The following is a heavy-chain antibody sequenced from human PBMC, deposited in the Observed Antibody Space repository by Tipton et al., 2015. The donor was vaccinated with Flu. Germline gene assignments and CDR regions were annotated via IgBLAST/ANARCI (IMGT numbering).Heavy chain of an antibody. J-gene: IGHJ3*02. Sequence: SLRLSCAASGFTFSSYSMNWVRQAPGKGLEWVSSISSSSSYIYYADSVKGRFTISRDNAKNSLYLQMNGLRAEDTAVYYCASSHSGSYYGAAFDIWGQGTMVTVSS. V-gene: IGHV3-21*01. D-gene: IGHD1-26*01. CDR3: ASSHSGSYYGAAFDI. CDR2: ISSSSSYI. CDR1: GFTFSSYS.